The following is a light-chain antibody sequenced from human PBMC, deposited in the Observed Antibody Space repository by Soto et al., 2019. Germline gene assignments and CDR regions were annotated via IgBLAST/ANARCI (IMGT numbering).Light chain of an antibody. J-gene: IGKJ4*01. V-gene: IGKV1-27*01. Sequence: DIQMTQSPSSLSASVGDRVTITCRASQGISDFLAWYQQKPGKAPQLLIYGATTLQSRVPSRFSGSGSGTDFTLTIASLQPEDVATYYCQKYNSDPLTFGGGTKVEIK. CDR2: GAT. CDR1: QGISDF. CDR3: QKYNSDPLT.